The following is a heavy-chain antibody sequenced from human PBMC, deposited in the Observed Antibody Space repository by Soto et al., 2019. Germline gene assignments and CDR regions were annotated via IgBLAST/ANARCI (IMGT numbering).Heavy chain of an antibody. V-gene: IGHV3-30*18. CDR1: GFTFSSYG. Sequence: GGSLRLSCAASGFTFSSYGMHWVRQAPGKGLEWVAVISYDGSNKYYADSVKGRFTISRDNSKNTLYLQMNSLRAEDTAVYYCAKDLAAAAPFDYWGQGTLVTVSS. J-gene: IGHJ4*02. CDR3: AKDLAAAAPFDY. CDR2: ISYDGSNK. D-gene: IGHD6-13*01.